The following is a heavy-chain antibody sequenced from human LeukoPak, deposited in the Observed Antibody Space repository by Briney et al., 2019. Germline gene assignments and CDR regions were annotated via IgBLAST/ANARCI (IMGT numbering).Heavy chain of an antibody. CDR1: GFTFSSHG. Sequence: GGSLRLSCAAFGFTFSSHGMNWVRQAPGKGLEWVAVISYDGSNKYYADSVKGRFTISRDNSKNTLYLQMNSLRAGDTAVYYCAREGRTYYAAFDIWGQGTMVTVSS. CDR2: ISYDGSNK. CDR3: AREGRTYYAAFDI. D-gene: IGHD3-10*01. V-gene: IGHV3-30*03. J-gene: IGHJ3*02.